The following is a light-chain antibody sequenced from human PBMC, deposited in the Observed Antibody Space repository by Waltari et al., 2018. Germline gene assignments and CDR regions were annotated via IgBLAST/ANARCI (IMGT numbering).Light chain of an antibody. Sequence: QSALTQPPSASGAPGQRVPISCSGSTSNIGGNYVYWYQQLPGAAPKLLIYRNDQRPSGVPDRFAVSKSGTSASLTISGLRSEDEADYFCAAWDDSLSGPVFGGGTKLAVL. CDR2: RND. CDR1: TSNIGGNY. CDR3: AAWDDSLSGPV. J-gene: IGLJ2*01. V-gene: IGLV1-47*01.